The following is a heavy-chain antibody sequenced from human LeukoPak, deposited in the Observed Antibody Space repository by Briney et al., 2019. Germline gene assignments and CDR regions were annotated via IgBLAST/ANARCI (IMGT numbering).Heavy chain of an antibody. CDR3: ARVFTDYSNDGFDY. CDR1: GYTFTSYG. Sequence: ASVKVSCKASGYTFTSYGISWVRQAPGQGLEWMGWISAYNGNTNYAQKLQGRVTMTTDTSTSTAYMELRSLRSEDTAVYYCARVFTDYSNDGFDYWGQGTLVTVSS. CDR2: ISAYNGNT. J-gene: IGHJ4*02. V-gene: IGHV1-18*01. D-gene: IGHD4-11*01.